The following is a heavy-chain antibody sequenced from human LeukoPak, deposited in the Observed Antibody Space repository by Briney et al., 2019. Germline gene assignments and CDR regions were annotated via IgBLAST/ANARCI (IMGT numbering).Heavy chain of an antibody. CDR1: GFTFISYW. D-gene: IGHD5-18*01. J-gene: IGHJ4*02. Sequence: GGSLRLSCAASGFTFISYWMHWVRQAPGKGLVWVSRINGDGSSTDFADSVKGRFTISRDNAKNTLYLQMNSLRAEDTAVYYCARDAPGNTALDYWGQGTLVTVSS. V-gene: IGHV3-74*01. CDR3: ARDAPGNTALDY. CDR2: INGDGSST.